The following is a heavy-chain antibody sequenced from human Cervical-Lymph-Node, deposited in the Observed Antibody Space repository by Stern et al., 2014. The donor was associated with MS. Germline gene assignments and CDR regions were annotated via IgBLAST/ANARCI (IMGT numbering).Heavy chain of an antibody. CDR2: FDPEHGEI. V-gene: IGHV1-24*01. CDR3: ATHRGRVTYYYGMDV. Sequence: QVQLVESGAEVKKPGASVKVSCKVSGYTLSEISMHWVRQAPGKGLEWMGGFDPEHGEIRYAQKFQGRVTMAEDRSTDTAYMELSSLRSEDTAVYYCATHRGRVTYYYGMDVWGQGTTVTVSS. D-gene: IGHD2-21*02. J-gene: IGHJ6*02. CDR1: GYTLSEIS.